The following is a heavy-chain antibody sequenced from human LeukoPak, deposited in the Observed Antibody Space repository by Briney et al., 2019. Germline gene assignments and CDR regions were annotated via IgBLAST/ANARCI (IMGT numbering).Heavy chain of an antibody. D-gene: IGHD6-13*01. V-gene: IGHV4-34*01. CDR1: GGSFSGYY. CDR3: ARGRGIAAAGTSLGWFDP. J-gene: IGHJ5*02. CDR2: INHSGST. Sequence: SETLSLTCAVYGGSFSGYYWSWIRQPPGKGLEWIGEINHSGSTNYNPSLKSRVTISVDTSKSQFSLKLSSVTAADTAVYYCARGRGIAAAGTSLGWFDPWGQGALVTVSS.